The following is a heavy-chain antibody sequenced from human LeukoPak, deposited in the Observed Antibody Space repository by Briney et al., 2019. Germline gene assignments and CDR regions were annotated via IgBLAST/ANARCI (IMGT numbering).Heavy chain of an antibody. CDR3: ARDKIVGATYFDD. CDR2: IKQDGSDK. D-gene: IGHD1-26*01. CDR1: GFTFSRYW. J-gene: IGHJ4*02. V-gene: IGHV3-7*01. Sequence: GGSLRLSCAASGFTFSRYWMAWVRQAPGKGLEWVANIKQDGSDKNYVDSVKGRFTISRDNAKNLMYLQMNCLRAKDTAVYYCARDKIVGATYFDDWGQGTLVTVSS.